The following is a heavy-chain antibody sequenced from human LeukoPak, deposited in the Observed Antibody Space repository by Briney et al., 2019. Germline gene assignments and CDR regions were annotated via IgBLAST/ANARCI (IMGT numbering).Heavy chain of an antibody. CDR2: ISSSGGNT. J-gene: IGHJ4*02. Sequence: GGSLRLSCAASGFTFSSYAMSWVRQAPGKGLEWVSAISSSGGNTYYADSVKGRFTISRDNSKNTLYLQMNSLRAEDTAVYYCAKGGSDYDDHGYSFDYWGQGVLVTVSS. D-gene: IGHD1-26*01. CDR1: GFTFSSYA. CDR3: AKGGSDYDDHGYSFDY. V-gene: IGHV3-23*01.